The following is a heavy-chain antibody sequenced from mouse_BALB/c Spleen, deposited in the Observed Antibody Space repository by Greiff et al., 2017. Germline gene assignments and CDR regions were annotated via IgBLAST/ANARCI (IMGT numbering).Heavy chain of an antibody. V-gene: IGHV5-17*02. J-gene: IGHJ4*01. CDR1: GFTFSSFG. CDR3: ARRGIYDGYYLYAMDY. D-gene: IGHD2-3*01. Sequence: EVQVVESGGGLVQPGGSRKLSCAASGFTFSSFGMHWVRQAPEKGLEWVAYISSGSSTIYYADTVKGRFTISRDNPKNTLFLQMTSLRSEDTAMYYCARRGIYDGYYLYAMDYWGQGTSVTVSS. CDR2: ISSGSSTI.